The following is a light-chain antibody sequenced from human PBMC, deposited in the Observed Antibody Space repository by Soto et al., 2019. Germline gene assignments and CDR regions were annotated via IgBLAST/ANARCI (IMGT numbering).Light chain of an antibody. CDR3: CSFAGATWV. Sequence: QSVLTQPASVSGSPGQSITIPCTGTTSDVGGYDLVSWYQQHPGKAPKLMIYEVFKWPSGVSARFSGSKSGNTASLTISGLQAEDEADYYCCSFAGATWVFGGGPTATVL. CDR2: EVF. V-gene: IGLV2-23*02. J-gene: IGLJ3*02. CDR1: TSDVGGYDL.